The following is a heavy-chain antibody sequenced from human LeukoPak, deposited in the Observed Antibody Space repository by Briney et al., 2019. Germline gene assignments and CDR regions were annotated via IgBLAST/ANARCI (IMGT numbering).Heavy chain of an antibody. CDR3: ARDRVGGSYVFDI. V-gene: IGHV3-11*06. J-gene: IGHJ3*02. CDR1: GFNFSDYY. D-gene: IGHD1-26*01. Sequence: GGSLRLSCAASGFNFSDYYMSWLRQAPGKGLEGVSYISDSSGYTKDADSVKGRFTISRDNAKKSLYLQMNSLRAEDTAVYYCARDRVGGSYVFDIWGQGTMVTVSS. CDR2: ISDSSGYT.